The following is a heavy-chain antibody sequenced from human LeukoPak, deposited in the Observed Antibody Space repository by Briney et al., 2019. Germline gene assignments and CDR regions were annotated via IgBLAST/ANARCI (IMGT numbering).Heavy chain of an antibody. J-gene: IGHJ3*02. Sequence: PGGSLRLSCSASGFTFSSYVMHWVRQAPGKGLEYVSAISSNGGGTYYADSVKGRFTISRDNAKNSVSLQINSLRAEDTALYYCARDRHFVAFDIWGQGTMVTVSS. V-gene: IGHV3-64*04. CDR2: ISSNGGGT. CDR1: GFTFSSYV. CDR3: ARDRHFVAFDI.